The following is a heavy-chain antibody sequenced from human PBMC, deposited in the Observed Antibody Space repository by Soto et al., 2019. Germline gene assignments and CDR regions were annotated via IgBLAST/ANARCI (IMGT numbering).Heavy chain of an antibody. CDR1: GYTFTSYG. J-gene: IGHJ4*02. V-gene: IGHV1-18*01. Sequence: ASVKVSSKASGYTFTSYGISWVRQAPGQGLEWMGWISAYNGNTNYAQKLQGRVTMTTDTSTSTAYMELRSLRSDDTAVYYCASVLVYCYGGHRGPYTYSAQRTLVTVSS. CDR2: ISAYNGNT. CDR3: ASVLVYCYGGHRGPYTY. D-gene: IGHD2-15*01.